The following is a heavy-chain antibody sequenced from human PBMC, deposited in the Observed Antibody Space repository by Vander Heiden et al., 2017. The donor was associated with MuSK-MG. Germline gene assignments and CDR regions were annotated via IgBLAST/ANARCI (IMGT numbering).Heavy chain of an antibody. CDR2: MRNSGGST. CDR3: AKDQGGDCSTCYVSFNGMDV. J-gene: IGHJ6*02. CDR1: GLTFGRHG. Sequence: VQLLASGGGLVQPGGSLRLSCAASGLTFGRHGMSWVRQAPGKGLEWGSGMRNSGGSTYYADSVKGRFTISRDNTKNKMYLQMSSLRAEDTAVYYCAKDQGGDCSTCYVSFNGMDVWGQGTTVTVSS. V-gene: IGHV3-23*01. D-gene: IGHD2-2*01.